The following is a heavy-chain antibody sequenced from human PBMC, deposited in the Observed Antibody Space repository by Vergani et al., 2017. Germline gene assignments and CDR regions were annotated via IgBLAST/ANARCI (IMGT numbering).Heavy chain of an antibody. CDR1: EYSFGNYW. V-gene: IGHV5-51*01. Sequence: EVELVQSGPEMRKPGESLKISCKGSEYSFGNYWIGWVRQMPGKGLEWMGIIYTADSDTRYSPSFQGQVTISAAKSLSTTFLQWDSLKASDTALYYCERHTTYTDSWGQGTLVTVSS. CDR3: ERHTTYTDS. D-gene: IGHD1-1*01. J-gene: IGHJ4*02. CDR2: IYTADSDT.